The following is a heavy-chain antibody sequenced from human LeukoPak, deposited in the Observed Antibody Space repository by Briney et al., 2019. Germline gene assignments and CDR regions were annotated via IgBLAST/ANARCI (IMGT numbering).Heavy chain of an antibody. CDR3: ARGIAVAGTGQY. D-gene: IGHD6-19*01. CDR2: IIPIFGTA. CDR1: GGTFSSYA. Sequence: ASVKVSCKASGGTFSSYAISWVRQAPGQGLEWMGGIIPIFGTANYAQKFQGRVTIAADESTSTAYMELSSLRSEDTAVYYWARGIAVAGTGQYWGQGTLVTVSS. J-gene: IGHJ4*02. V-gene: IGHV1-69*13.